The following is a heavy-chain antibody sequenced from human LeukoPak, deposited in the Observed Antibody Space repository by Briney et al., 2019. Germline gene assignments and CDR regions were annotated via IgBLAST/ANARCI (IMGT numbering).Heavy chain of an antibody. V-gene: IGHV3-48*01. D-gene: IGHD3-3*01. CDR2: IDARSGIT. CDR1: GFTFTIFG. J-gene: IGHJ3*02. CDR3: ARTYDFGRGPPGDAFDN. Sequence: GGSLRLSCAASGFTFTIFGLTWVRQAPGKGPEWVSYIDARSGITYYADSVQGRFTISRDDARESVFLQMDGLRVDDTAVYYCARTYDFGRGPPGDAFDNWGPGTWVIVSA.